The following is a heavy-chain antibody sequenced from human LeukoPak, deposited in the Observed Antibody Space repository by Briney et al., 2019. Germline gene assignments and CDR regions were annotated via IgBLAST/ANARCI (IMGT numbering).Heavy chain of an antibody. D-gene: IGHD6-19*01. V-gene: IGHV4-4*07. CDR3: ARHTYSSGWYGAEYFQH. Sequence: SETLSLTCTVSGGSISSYYWSWIRQPAGKGLEWIGRIYTSGSTNYNPSLKSRVTISVDTSKNQFSLKLSSVTAADTAVYYCARHTYSSGWYGAEYFQHWGQGTLVTVSS. CDR1: GGSISSYY. CDR2: IYTSGST. J-gene: IGHJ1*01.